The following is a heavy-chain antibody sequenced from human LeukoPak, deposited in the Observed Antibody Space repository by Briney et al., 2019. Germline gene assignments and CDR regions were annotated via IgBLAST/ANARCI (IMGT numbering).Heavy chain of an antibody. CDR2: INPNSGGP. D-gene: IGHD2-21*01. CDR3: ARRVGVIGATWPFDY. V-gene: IGHV1-2*02. CDR1: GYSLTGFF. Sequence: ASVKVSCKASGYSLTGFFIHLERQAPGQGLEWMGWINPNSGGPKYAQKFQGRVTMTRDTSISTAYMELSRLKSDDTAVYFCARRVGVIGATWPFDYWGQGTLVTVSS. J-gene: IGHJ4*02.